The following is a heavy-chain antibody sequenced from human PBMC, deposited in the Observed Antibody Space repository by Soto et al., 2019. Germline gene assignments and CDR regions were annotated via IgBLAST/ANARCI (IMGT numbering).Heavy chain of an antibody. V-gene: IGHV1-69*05. CDR2: IIPIFGTA. CDR1: GGTFSSYA. Sequence: SVKVSFKASGGTFSSYAISCLRQAPGQGLEWMGGIIPIFGTANYAQKFQGRVTFTSDTSASTAYMELSSLKSEDTAVYYCARGGRVAAPSFDYWGQGTLVTVSS. J-gene: IGHJ4*02. CDR3: ARGGRVAAPSFDY. D-gene: IGHD6-6*01.